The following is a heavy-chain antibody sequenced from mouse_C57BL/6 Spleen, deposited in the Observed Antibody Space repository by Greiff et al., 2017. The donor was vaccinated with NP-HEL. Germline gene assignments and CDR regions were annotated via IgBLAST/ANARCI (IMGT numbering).Heavy chain of an antibody. V-gene: IGHV1-63*01. CDR2: IYPGGGYT. J-gene: IGHJ4*01. CDR3: ARSGLYYDYDDYAMDY. CDR1: GYTFTNYW. Sequence: VQLQQSGAELVRPGTSVKMSCKASGYTFTNYWIGWAKQRPGHGLEWIGDIYPGGGYTNYNEKFKGKATLTADKSSSTAYMQFSSLTSEDSAIYYCARSGLYYDYDDYAMDYWGQGTSVTVSS. D-gene: IGHD2-4*01.